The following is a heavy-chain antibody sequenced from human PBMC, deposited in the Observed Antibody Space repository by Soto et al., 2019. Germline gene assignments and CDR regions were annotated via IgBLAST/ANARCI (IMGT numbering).Heavy chain of an antibody. D-gene: IGHD3-3*01. CDR2: ISAYNGNT. CDR1: GYTFTSYG. CDR3: ARDTSYVRAGVWSGYYY. V-gene: IGHV1-18*01. Sequence: ASVKVSCKASGYTFTSYGISWVRQAPGQGLEWMGWISAYNGNTNYAQKLQGRVTMTPDTSTSTAYMELRSLRSDDTAVYYCARDTSYVRAGVWSGYYYWGQGTLVTVSS. J-gene: IGHJ4*02.